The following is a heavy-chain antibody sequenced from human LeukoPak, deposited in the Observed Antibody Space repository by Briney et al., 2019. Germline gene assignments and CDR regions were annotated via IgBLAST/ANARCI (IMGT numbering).Heavy chain of an antibody. J-gene: IGHJ4*02. D-gene: IGHD2-21*02. CDR3: ASDAAGGDTSLGDY. Sequence: PGRSLRLSCAASGFTFSSYGMHWDRQAPGKGLEWVAVIWYDGSNKYYADSVKGRFTISRDNSKNTLYLQMNSLRAEDTAVYYCASDAAGGDTSLGDYWGQGTLVTVSS. V-gene: IGHV3-33*01. CDR1: GFTFSSYG. CDR2: IWYDGSNK.